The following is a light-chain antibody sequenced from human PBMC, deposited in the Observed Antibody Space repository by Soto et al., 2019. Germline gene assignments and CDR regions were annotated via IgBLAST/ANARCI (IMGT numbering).Light chain of an antibody. CDR1: QSVSSN. CDR3: QQYSNWPRT. J-gene: IGKJ1*01. Sequence: EIVMTQSPATLSVSPGERATLSCRASQSVSSNLDWYQHKPGQAPRLLIYGVSTRATGIPVRFSGSGSGTQFTLTISSLQSEDFAVYYCQQYSNWPRTFGQGTKVDI. V-gene: IGKV3-15*01. CDR2: GVS.